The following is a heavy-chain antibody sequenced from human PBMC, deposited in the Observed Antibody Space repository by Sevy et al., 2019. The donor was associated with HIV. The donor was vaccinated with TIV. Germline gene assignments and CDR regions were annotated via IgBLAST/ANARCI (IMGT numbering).Heavy chain of an antibody. CDR1: GGTFSSYA. V-gene: IGHV1-69*13. J-gene: IGHJ4*02. Sequence: ASVKVSCKASGGTFSSYAISWVRQAPGQGLEWMGGIIPIFGTANYAQKFQGRVTITADESTSTAYMELSSLRSEDTAVYYCARGANYYDKYYFDYWGQGTLVTVSS. D-gene: IGHD3-22*01. CDR3: ARGANYYDKYYFDY. CDR2: IIPIFGTA.